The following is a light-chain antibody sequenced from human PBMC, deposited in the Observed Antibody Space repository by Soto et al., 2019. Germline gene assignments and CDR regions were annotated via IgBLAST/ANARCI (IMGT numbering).Light chain of an antibody. Sequence: QSVLTQPASVSGSPGQSITISCTGTSSDVGGYNYVSWYPQHPGKAPKLMIYETSNRPSGVSNRFSGSKSGNTASLTISGLQAEDEADYYCSSYTSSSTRVFGTGTKVTVL. J-gene: IGLJ1*01. CDR1: SSDVGGYNY. CDR2: ETS. CDR3: SSYTSSSTRV. V-gene: IGLV2-14*01.